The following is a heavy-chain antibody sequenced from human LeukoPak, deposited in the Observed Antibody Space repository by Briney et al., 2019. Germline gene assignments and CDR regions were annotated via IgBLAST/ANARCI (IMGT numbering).Heavy chain of an antibody. CDR3: ARSGSYSSGLQIDY. CDR2: IYSGGST. Sequence: GGSLRLSCAASGFTVSSNYMSWVRQAPGKGLEWVSVIYSGGSTYYADSVKGRFTISRDNSKNTLYLQMNSLRAEDTAVYYCARSGSYSSGLQIDYWGQGTLVTVSS. D-gene: IGHD6-19*01. J-gene: IGHJ4*02. CDR1: GFTVSSNY. V-gene: IGHV3-53*01.